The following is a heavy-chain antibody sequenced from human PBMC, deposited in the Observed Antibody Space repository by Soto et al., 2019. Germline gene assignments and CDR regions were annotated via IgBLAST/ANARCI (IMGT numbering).Heavy chain of an antibody. V-gene: IGHV4-30-4*01. J-gene: IGHJ5*02. CDR2: IYYSGST. CDR3: ARGLLNNWFDP. CDR1: GGSISSGDYY. D-gene: IGHD3-10*01. Sequence: SETLSLTCTVSGGSISSGDYYWSWIRQPPGKGLEWIGYIYYSGSTYYNPSLKSRVTISVDTSKNQFSLKLSSVTAADTAVDYCARGLLNNWFDPWGQGTLGTFSS.